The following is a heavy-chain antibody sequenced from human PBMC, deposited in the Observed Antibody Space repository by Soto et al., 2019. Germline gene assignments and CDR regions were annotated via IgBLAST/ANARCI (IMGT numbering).Heavy chain of an antibody. V-gene: IGHV4-4*07. CDR3: GRVAGRGGLNGMDV. Sequence: SETLSLTCTVSGGSISSYYWSWIRQPAGKGLEWIGRIYTSGSTNYNPSLKSRVTMSVDTSENQFSLKLSSVTAADTAVYYCGRVAGRGGLNGMDVWGQGTTVTVSS. CDR1: GGSISSYY. J-gene: IGHJ6*01. CDR2: IYTSGST.